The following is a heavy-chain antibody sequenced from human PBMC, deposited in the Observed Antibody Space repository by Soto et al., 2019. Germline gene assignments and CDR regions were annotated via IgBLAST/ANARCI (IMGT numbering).Heavy chain of an antibody. J-gene: IGHJ3*02. CDR3: AKDTKYSSGWFDAFDI. CDR2: ISYDGSNK. D-gene: IGHD6-19*01. Sequence: GGSLRLSCAASGFTFSSYGMHWVRQAPGKGLEWVAVISYDGSNKYYADSVKGRFTISRDNSKNTLYLQMNSLRAEDTVLYYCAKDTKYSSGWFDAFDIWGQGTMVTVSS. V-gene: IGHV3-30*18. CDR1: GFTFSSYG.